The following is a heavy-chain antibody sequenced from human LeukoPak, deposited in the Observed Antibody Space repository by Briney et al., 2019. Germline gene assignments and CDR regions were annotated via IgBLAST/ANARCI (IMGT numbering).Heavy chain of an antibody. CDR1: GFTFSNYW. CDR3: ARDDRYGYYDY. CDR2: IKQDGSEM. D-gene: IGHD2-2*03. J-gene: IGHJ4*02. Sequence: GGSLRLSCATSGFTFSNYWVTWLRQAPGKGLEWGANIKQDGSEMHYADAVMGRFTISRDNAKASLLLQMNSLRAEDTAVYYCARDDRYGYYDYWGQGTLVTVSS. V-gene: IGHV3-7*01.